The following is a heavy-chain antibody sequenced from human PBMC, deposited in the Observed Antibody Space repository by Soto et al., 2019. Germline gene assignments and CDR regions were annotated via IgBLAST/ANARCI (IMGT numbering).Heavy chain of an antibody. CDR1: GGSFTGYY. V-gene: IGHV4-34*01. J-gene: IGHJ4*02. Sequence: PSETLSLTCDVSGGSFTGYYWSWIRQPPGKGLEWIGEINRSGFTNYNPSLTGRVTISLDTSKSQFSLKLSSLTAAGTAFYFCARGHGRFAHWGQGTLVTVSS. CDR3: ARGHGRFAH. CDR2: INRSGFT.